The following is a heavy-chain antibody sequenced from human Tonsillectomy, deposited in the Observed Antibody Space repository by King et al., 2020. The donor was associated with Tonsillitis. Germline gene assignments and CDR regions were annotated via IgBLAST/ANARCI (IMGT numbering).Heavy chain of an antibody. V-gene: IGHV3-23*04. CDR1: GFSFSSYA. Sequence: VQLVESGGGVALPGGSLRLSCAASGFSFSSYAMSWVRQAPGKGLEWVSILSGSGGTTFYADSVKGRFTISRDNSNNTLYLQMNGLTVEDTAVYYCARDPRFSLQLGYTSPWNPGYFHHWGQGTLVTVSS. D-gene: IGHD6-13*01. CDR3: ARDPRFSLQLGYTSPWNPGYFHH. CDR2: LSGSGGTT. J-gene: IGHJ1*01.